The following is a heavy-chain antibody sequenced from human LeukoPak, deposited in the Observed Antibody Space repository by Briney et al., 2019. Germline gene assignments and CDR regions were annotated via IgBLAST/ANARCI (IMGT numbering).Heavy chain of an antibody. CDR2: IYYSGST. CDR3: AVVTGFASDAFDI. CDR1: AGSISSGGYY. V-gene: IGHV4-31*03. Sequence: PSETLSLTCTVSAGSISSGGYYWGWVRQYPGKGLEWNGYIYYSGSTFYKPSLKSRVTISIDTSKNQFSLKLSSVTAADTAVYFCAVVTGFASDAFDIWGQGTMVTVSS. J-gene: IGHJ3*02. D-gene: IGHD3-22*01.